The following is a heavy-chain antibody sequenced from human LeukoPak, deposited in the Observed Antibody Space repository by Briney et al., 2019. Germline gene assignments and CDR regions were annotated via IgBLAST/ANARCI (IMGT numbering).Heavy chain of an antibody. D-gene: IGHD2-2*02. V-gene: IGHV4-34*01. Sequence: PSETLSLTCGVYGGSFSGYYWSWIRQPPGKGLEWIGEINHSGSTNYNPSLKSRVTISVDTSKNQFSLKLSSVTAADTAVYYCANYCSSSSCHIRRAFDIWGQGTMVTVSS. CDR2: INHSGST. CDR3: ANYCSSSSCHIRRAFDI. CDR1: GGSFSGYY. J-gene: IGHJ3*02.